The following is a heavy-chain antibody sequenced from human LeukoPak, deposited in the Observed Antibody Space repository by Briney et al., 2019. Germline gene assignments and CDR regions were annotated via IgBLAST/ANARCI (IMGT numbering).Heavy chain of an antibody. V-gene: IGHV1-69*05. CDR2: IIPIFGTA. J-gene: IGHJ3*02. CDR3: ARDFNYYGSGSYSPFDI. D-gene: IGHD3-10*01. Sequence: SVKVSCKASGGTFSSYAISWVRQAPGQGLEWMGRIIPIFGTANYAQKFQGRVTITTDESASTAYMELSSLRSEDTAVYYCARDFNYYGSGSYSPFDIWGQGTMVTVSS. CDR1: GGTFSSYA.